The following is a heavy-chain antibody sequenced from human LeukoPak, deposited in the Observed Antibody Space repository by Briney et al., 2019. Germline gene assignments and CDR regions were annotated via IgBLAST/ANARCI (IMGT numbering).Heavy chain of an antibody. CDR3: ARDSGEIDY. J-gene: IGHJ4*02. CDR2: IYYSGST. D-gene: IGHD3-10*01. V-gene: IGHV4-39*07. CDR1: GGSISSSSYY. Sequence: SETLSLTCTVSGGSISSSSYYWGWIRQPPGKGLEWIGSIYYSGSTYYSPSLKSRVTISVDTSKNQFSLKLSSVTAADTAMYYCARDSGEIDYWGQGTLVTVSS.